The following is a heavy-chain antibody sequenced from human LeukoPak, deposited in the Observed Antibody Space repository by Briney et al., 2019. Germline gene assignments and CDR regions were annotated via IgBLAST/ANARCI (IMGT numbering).Heavy chain of an antibody. Sequence: GGSLRFSCTASKFTFSGYSMNWVRQAPGKGLVWCSYISSTSKYFYYAGSMKGRFTISRDKAKNSMYLQMNSLRAEDTAIYYCARDASSSPWRARDYFYTDVWGKGTTVTVSS. D-gene: IGHD2-2*01. CDR3: ARDASSSPWRARDYFYTDV. J-gene: IGHJ6*03. V-gene: IGHV3-21*01. CDR1: KFTFSGYS. CDR2: ISSTSKYF.